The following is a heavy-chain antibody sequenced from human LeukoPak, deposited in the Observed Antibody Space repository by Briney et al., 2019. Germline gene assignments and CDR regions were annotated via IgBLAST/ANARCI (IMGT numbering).Heavy chain of an antibody. J-gene: IGHJ4*02. CDR3: AKDRGSDYGDYVDY. CDR2: ISYDGVNK. V-gene: IGHV3-30*04. CDR1: GFIFSSYA. D-gene: IGHD4-17*01. Sequence: GGSLRLSCAASGFIFSSYAMHWVRQAPGKGLEWVAIISYDGVNKFYADSVKGRLTISRDNSKNTQYLQMNSLRGEDTAVYYCAKDRGSDYGDYVDYWGQGTLVTVSS.